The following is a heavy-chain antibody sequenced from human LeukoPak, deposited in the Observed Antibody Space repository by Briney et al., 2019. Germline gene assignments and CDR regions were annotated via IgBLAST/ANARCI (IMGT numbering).Heavy chain of an antibody. CDR3: AKDVLVVGATRYLFDY. CDR1: GFTFSSYG. V-gene: IGHV3-23*01. J-gene: IGHJ4*02. D-gene: IGHD1-26*01. CDR2: ISGSGDST. Sequence: PGGSLRLSCAASGFTFSSYGMHWVRQAPGEGLEWVSVISGSGDSTYYADSVKGRFTISRDNSKNTLYLQMNSLRAEDTALYYCAKDVLVVGATRYLFDYWGQGTLVTVSS.